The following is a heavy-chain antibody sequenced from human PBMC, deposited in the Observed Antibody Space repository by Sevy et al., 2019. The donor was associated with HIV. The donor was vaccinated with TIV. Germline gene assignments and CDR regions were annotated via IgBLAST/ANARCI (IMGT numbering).Heavy chain of an antibody. CDR3: ARDLTAPYYYYGMDV. D-gene: IGHD5-18*01. J-gene: IGHJ6*02. CDR1: GFTFSSFC. CDR2: IKQDGSEK. V-gene: IGHV3-7*01. Sequence: GGSLRLSCAASGFTFSSFCMSWVRQAPGKGLEWVANIKQDGSEKYYVDSVKGRFTISRDNARNSVYLQMNSLRAEDTGVYYCARDLTAPYYYYGMDVWGQGTMVTVSS.